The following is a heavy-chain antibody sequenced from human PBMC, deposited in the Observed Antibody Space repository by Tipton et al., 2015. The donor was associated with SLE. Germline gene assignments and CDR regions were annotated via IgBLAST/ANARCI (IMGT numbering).Heavy chain of an antibody. CDR2: IYYTGST. CDR1: GGSLSPYY. V-gene: IGHV4-59*01. Sequence: TLSLTCTVSGGSLSPYYWSWIRQLPGRDLEWIGYIYYTGSTGYNPSLKSRVTISVDASKNQFSLKLTSVTAADTAVYFCARDIGSGTYYPFDSWGQGTLVTVSS. CDR3: ARDIGSGTYYPFDS. D-gene: IGHD1-26*01. J-gene: IGHJ4*02.